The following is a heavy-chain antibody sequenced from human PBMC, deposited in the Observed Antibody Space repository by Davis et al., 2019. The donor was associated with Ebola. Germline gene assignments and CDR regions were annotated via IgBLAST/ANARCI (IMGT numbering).Heavy chain of an antibody. Sequence: GGSLRLSCAASGFSFTRFAMHWVRQAPGKGLEWLAVVSYDGNNEYYADSVKGRFTISRDNSKNSLYLKMNSLRVEDTAVYYCAKVSRDILVVPASMDVWGKGTTVTVSS. CDR2: VSYDGNNE. CDR3: AKVSRDILVVPASMDV. CDR1: GFSFTRFA. V-gene: IGHV3-30-3*01. J-gene: IGHJ6*03. D-gene: IGHD2-2*01.